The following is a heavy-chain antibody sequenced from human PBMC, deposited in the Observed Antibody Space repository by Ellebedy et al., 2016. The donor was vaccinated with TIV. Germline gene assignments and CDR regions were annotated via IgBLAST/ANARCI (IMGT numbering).Heavy chain of an antibody. CDR2: INHSGST. D-gene: IGHD4-23*01. CDR3: AREDGGNSGLFDY. CDR1: GGSFSGYY. J-gene: IGHJ4*02. V-gene: IGHV4-34*01. Sequence: SETLSLTCAVYGGSFSGYYWSWIRQPPGKGLEWIGEINHSGSTNYNPSLKSRVTISVDTSKNQFSLKLSSVTAADTAVYYCAREDGGNSGLFDYWGQGTLVTVSS.